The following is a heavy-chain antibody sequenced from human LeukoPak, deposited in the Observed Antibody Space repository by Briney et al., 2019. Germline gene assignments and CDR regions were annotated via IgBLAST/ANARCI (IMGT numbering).Heavy chain of an antibody. CDR1: GSAFSRSW. V-gene: IGHV3-74*01. J-gene: IGHJ6*02. CDR2: INNDASRT. D-gene: IGHD1-26*01. Sequence: GGSLRLSCAASGSAFSRSWIHWVRQAPGKGLVWVSHINNDASRTTYADSVRGRFTISRDNAKNTVSLQMNSLRAEDTAVYYCASDGAYAMAVWGQGNTVTVSS. CDR3: ASDGAYAMAV.